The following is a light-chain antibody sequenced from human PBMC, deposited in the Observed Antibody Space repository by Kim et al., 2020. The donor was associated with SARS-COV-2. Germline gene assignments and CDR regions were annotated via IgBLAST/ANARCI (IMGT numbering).Light chain of an antibody. CDR2: GAS. Sequence: SPGVRATLSCRASQSVSDSNLAWYQHKPGRAPRLLIYGASTRATGIPDRFSGSGSGTDFTLTISRLEPKDFAMYYCQQYGYSPWTFGQGTKVDIK. V-gene: IGKV3-20*01. J-gene: IGKJ1*01. CDR3: QQYGYSPWT. CDR1: QSVSDSN.